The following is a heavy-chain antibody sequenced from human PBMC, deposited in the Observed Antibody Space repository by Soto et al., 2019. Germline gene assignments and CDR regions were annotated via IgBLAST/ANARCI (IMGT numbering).Heavy chain of an antibody. CDR1: GDPLSYGGYS. Sequence: QVQLQESGPGLVEPSQTLSLVCSVSGDPLSYGGYSWSWVRQSPGKALEWIGFVYHPGATYYHPSRERRVTMAVDMSKNDFSLKLTSVTDADTATYYCARDGHSSWEWLDPWGQGILVTVSS. V-gene: IGHV4-31*03. CDR3: ARDGHSSWEWLDP. CDR2: VYHPGAT. D-gene: IGHD1-26*01. J-gene: IGHJ5*02.